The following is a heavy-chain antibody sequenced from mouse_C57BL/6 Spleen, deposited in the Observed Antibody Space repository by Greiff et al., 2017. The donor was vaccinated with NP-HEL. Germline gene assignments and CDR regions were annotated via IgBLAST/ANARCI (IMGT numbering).Heavy chain of an antibody. V-gene: IGHV1-55*01. J-gene: IGHJ4*01. CDR2: IYPGSGST. D-gene: IGHD2-4*01. CDR1: GYTFTSYW. CDR3: ARGRYDYEGYYAMDY. Sequence: QVQLQQSGAELVKPGASVKMSCKASGYTFTSYWITWVKQRPGQGLEWIGDIYPGSGSTNYNEKFKSKATLTVDTSSSTAYMQLSSLTSEDSAVYYCARGRYDYEGYYAMDYWGQGTSVTVSS.